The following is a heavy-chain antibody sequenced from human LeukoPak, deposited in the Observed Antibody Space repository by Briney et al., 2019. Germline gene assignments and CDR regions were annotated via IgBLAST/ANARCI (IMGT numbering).Heavy chain of an antibody. Sequence: KTSETLSLTCTVSGVSISGTSYYWGWIRQPPGKGLEWIGNIYFSGSTYHNPSLKSRVTISIDKSKSQFSLKMNSVTAADTAVYYCARDRVWFGASNAFDIWGQGTMVTVSS. CDR2: IYFSGST. D-gene: IGHD3-10*01. CDR1: GVSISGTSYY. CDR3: ARDRVWFGASNAFDI. V-gene: IGHV4-39*07. J-gene: IGHJ3*02.